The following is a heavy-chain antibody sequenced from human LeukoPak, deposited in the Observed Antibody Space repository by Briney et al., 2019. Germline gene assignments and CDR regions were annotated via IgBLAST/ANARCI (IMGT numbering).Heavy chain of an antibody. J-gene: IGHJ6*02. D-gene: IGHD3-3*02. CDR1: DDSINNYF. CDR2: IYYSGLT. V-gene: IGHV4-59*01. Sequence: SETLSLTCSVSDDSINNYFWSWIRQPPGKGLEWIGYIYYSGLTKYNPSLKSRVTISVDTSKNQFSLKLSSVTAADTAVYYCARDGSTFTSGAMDVWGRGTTVTVSS. CDR3: ARDGSTFTSGAMDV.